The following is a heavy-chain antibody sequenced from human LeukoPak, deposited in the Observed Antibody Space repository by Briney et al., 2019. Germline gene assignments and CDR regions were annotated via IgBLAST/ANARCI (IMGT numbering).Heavy chain of an antibody. CDR3: ARGGNLDSGYVYYSSYYCMDV. D-gene: IGHD5-12*01. CDR2: IYYSGGT. CDR1: GGSISSYY. Sequence: SETLSLTCTVSGGSISSYYWSSIRQPPGKGLEWIGYIYYSGGTNYNPSLKSRVTILVDTSKNQFSLKLSSVTAADTAVYYCARGGNLDSGYVYYSSYYCMDVWGQGTTVTVSS. V-gene: IGHV4-59*01. J-gene: IGHJ6*02.